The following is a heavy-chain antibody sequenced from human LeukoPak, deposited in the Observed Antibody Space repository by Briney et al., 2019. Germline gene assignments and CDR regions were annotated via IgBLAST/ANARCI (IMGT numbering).Heavy chain of an antibody. J-gene: IGHJ4*02. CDR1: GFTLSSYA. V-gene: IGHV3-23*01. D-gene: IGHD2-2*01. CDR3: AKAGVREYQLLYFDY. Sequence: GGSLRLSCAASGFTLSSYAMSWVRQAPGKGLEWVSVISGSGGSTYYADSVKGRFIISRDNSKNTLYLQMNSLRAEDTAVYYCAKAGVREYQLLYFDYWGQGTLVTVSS. CDR2: ISGSGGST.